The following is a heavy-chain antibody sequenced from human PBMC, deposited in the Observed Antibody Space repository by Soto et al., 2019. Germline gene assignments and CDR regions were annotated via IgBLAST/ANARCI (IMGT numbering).Heavy chain of an antibody. D-gene: IGHD2-15*01. V-gene: IGHV3-30-3*01. CDR3: ARVEGWR. CDR2: ISYDGSNK. CDR1: GFTFSSYA. J-gene: IGHJ4*02. Sequence: QVQLVESGGGVVQPGRSLRLSCAASGFTFSSYAMHWVRQAPGKGLEWVAVISYDGSNKYYADSAKGRFTISRDNSKNTLYPQMNSLRAEDTAVYYCARVEGWRWGQGTLVTVSS.